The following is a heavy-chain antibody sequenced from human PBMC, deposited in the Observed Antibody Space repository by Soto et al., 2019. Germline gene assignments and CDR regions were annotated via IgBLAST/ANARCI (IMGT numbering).Heavy chain of an antibody. V-gene: IGHV3-74*01. J-gene: IGHJ4*02. Sequence: PGGSLRLSCAASGFTFSSYWMHWVRQAPGKGLVWVSRINPDGSATNYADSVKGRFTISRDNSKNTLYLQMNSLRAEDTAVYYCARVTDLDYWGQGTLVIVSS. CDR3: ARVTDLDY. CDR2: INPDGSAT. D-gene: IGHD2-8*02. CDR1: GFTFSSYW.